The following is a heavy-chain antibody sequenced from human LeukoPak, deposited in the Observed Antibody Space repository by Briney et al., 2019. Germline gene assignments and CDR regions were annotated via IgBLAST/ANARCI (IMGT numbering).Heavy chain of an antibody. J-gene: IGHJ4*02. CDR3: AKDRVAVVGEYYFDY. D-gene: IGHD3-16*01. V-gene: IGHV3-23*01. CDR1: GFTFSSYA. Sequence: GGSLRLSCAASGFTFSSYAMSWVRQAPGKGLEWVSAISGSGGSTYYADSEKGRFTISRDNSKNTLYLQMNSLRAEDTAVYYCAKDRVAVVGEYYFDYWGQGTLVTVSS. CDR2: ISGSGGST.